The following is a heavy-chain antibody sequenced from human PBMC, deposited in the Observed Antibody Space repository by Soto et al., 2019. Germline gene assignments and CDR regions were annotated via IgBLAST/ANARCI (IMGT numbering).Heavy chain of an antibody. CDR2: INPNSGGT. CDR1: GYTFTGYY. D-gene: IGHD3-3*01. J-gene: IGHJ4*02. V-gene: IGHV1-2*04. CDR3: ARSQSYDFWSGYYPPHFDC. Sequence: QVQLVQSGAEVKKPGASVKVSCKASGYTFTGYYMHWVRQAPGQGLEWMGWINPNSGGTNYAQKFTGCVTMTTDASISPAYMELSRLRSDDTAVYYCARSQSYDFWSGYYPPHFDCWGQGTLVTVSS.